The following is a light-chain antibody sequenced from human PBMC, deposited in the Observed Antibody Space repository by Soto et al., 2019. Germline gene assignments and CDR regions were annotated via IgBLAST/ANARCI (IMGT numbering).Light chain of an antibody. CDR3: HQLNNYPLT. CDR1: QGFSSY. J-gene: IGKJ4*01. CDR2: AAS. V-gene: IGKV1-9*01. Sequence: QLPQSSSFLSAFVGDRVNITCLASQGFSSYLAWYQQKPGKAPNLLIYAASTLQSRVPSSFSGSGSGTEYTLTISSLQPEDFATYYCHQLNNYPLTFGGGTKVDIK.